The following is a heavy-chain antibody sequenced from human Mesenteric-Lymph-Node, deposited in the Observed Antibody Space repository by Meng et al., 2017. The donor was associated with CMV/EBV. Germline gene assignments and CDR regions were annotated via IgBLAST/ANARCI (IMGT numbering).Heavy chain of an antibody. J-gene: IGHJ4*02. D-gene: IGHD3-22*01. CDR1: GDSISNSTYY. CDR2: VHHSGTT. Sequence: PLPESGPGLVKPSDTLSLSCIVSGDSISNSTYYWTWIRQPPGKGLEWIGSVHHSGTTYYNPSLKGRLTISVDTSANLFSLRLTTVTAADTATYYCARRGNYDSDYSEYWGQGTLVTVSS. CDR3: ARRGNYDSDYSEY. V-gene: IGHV4-39*01.